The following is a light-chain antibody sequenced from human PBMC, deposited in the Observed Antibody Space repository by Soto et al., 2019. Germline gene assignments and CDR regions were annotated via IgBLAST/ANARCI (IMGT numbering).Light chain of an antibody. V-gene: IGKV1-5*03. CDR2: KAS. CDR1: QSIGNW. Sequence: DIQMTQSPSTLSASLGDRVTITCRASQSIGNWLAWYQQKPGKAPNLLIYKASNLQSGVPSRFSGGGAGTEFNLTNNSRQPDDFATYHCQQYDSYSRTFGQGTNVEIK. CDR3: QQYDSYSRT. J-gene: IGKJ1*01.